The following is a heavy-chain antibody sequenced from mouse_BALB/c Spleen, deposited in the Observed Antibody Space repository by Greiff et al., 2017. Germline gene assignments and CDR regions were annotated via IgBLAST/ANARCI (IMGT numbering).Heavy chain of an antibody. D-gene: IGHD1-1*01. V-gene: IGHV5-12-2*01. CDR3: ARHGGYYGSSYWYFDV. CDR2: ISNGGGST. J-gene: IGHJ1*01. Sequence: EVKLMESGGGLVQPGGSLKLSCAASGFTFSSYTMSWVRQTPEKRLEWVAYISNGGGSTYYPDTVKGRFTISRDNAKNTLYLQMSSLKSEDTAMYYCARHGGYYGSSYWYFDVWGAGTTVTVSS. CDR1: GFTFSSYT.